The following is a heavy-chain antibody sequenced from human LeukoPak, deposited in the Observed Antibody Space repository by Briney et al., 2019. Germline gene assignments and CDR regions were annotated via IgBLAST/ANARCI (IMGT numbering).Heavy chain of an antibody. CDR1: GFTFSNYA. V-gene: IGHV3-23*01. CDR2: IIGSGGST. CDR3: AKGRGSSSYYHFDY. Sequence: GGSPRLSCAASGFTFSNYAMSWVRQAPGKGLEWISTIIGSGGSTYYAVSVRGRFTISRDNSKNTLYLQMNSLRAEDTALYYCAKGRGSSSYYHFDYWGQGTLVSVSS. D-gene: IGHD6-13*01. J-gene: IGHJ4*02.